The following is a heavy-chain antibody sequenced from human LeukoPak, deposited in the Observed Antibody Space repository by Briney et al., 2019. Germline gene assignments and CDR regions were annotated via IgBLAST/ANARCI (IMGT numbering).Heavy chain of an antibody. CDR3: ARDLGYSSSIAAPPGNYGMDV. V-gene: IGHV4-59*01. CDR2: IYYSGST. Sequence: SETLSLTCTVSGGSISSYYWSWIRQPPGKGLEWIGYIYYSGSTNYNPSLKSRVTISVDTSKNQFSLKLSSVTAADAAVYYCARDLGYSSSIAAPPGNYGMDVWGQGTTVTVSS. CDR1: GGSISSYY. J-gene: IGHJ6*02. D-gene: IGHD6-6*01.